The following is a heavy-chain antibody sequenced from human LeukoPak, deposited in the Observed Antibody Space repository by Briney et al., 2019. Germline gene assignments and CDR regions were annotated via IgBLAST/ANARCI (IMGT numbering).Heavy chain of an antibody. D-gene: IGHD3-9*01. J-gene: IGHJ4*02. CDR3: AREGYYDILTGYYPIDY. Sequence: PSETLSLTCTVSGGSISNYYWSWIRQPAGKGLEWIGRIYTSGSTNYNPSLKSRVTMSVDTSKNQFSLKLSSVTAADTAVYYCAREGYYDILTGYYPIDYWGQGTLVTVSS. CDR2: IYTSGST. V-gene: IGHV4-4*07. CDR1: GGSISNYY.